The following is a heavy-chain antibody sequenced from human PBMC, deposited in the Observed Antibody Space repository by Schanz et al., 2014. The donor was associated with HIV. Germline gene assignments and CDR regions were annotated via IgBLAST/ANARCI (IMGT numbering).Heavy chain of an antibody. CDR2: SRVKSDSYAT. Sequence: EVQLLESGGGLVQPGGSLRLSCVASGFSFDSFGMHWVRQAPGKGLEWVARSRVKSDSYATEYAASVTGRFTISRDDSKNSVYLQMNSLNIEDTAVYYCRGYRFYYGVDSWGQGTTVTVS. CDR1: GFSFDSFG. D-gene: IGHD5-18*01. CDR3: RGYRFYYGVDS. V-gene: IGHV3-72*01. J-gene: IGHJ6*02.